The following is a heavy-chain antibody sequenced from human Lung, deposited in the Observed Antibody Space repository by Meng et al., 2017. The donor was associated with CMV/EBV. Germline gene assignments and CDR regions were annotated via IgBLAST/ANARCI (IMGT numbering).Heavy chain of an antibody. CDR1: GYTFTSYD. D-gene: IGHD3-3*01. CDR3: ARGLWSGIKGWFDP. CDR2: MNPNSGNT. Sequence: SVXVSXXASGYTFTSYDINWVRQATGQGLEWMGWMNPNSGNTGYAQKFQGRVTMTRNTSISTAYMELSSLRSEDTAVYYCARGLWSGIKGWFDPWGQGNXVNGYS. V-gene: IGHV1-8*01. J-gene: IGHJ5*02.